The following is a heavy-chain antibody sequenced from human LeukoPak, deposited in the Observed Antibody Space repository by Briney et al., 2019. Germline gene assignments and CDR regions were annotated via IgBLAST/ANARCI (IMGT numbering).Heavy chain of an antibody. Sequence: PGGSLRLSCVASGFTFSSYWMHWFRQAPGKGLVWVSRINTDGTSTTYADSVKGRFTISRDNAKNTLYLQMNSLRAEDTAVYYCTRRTSVVPFDYWGQGTLVTVSS. V-gene: IGHV3-74*01. CDR3: TRRTSVVPFDY. CDR2: INTDGTST. J-gene: IGHJ4*02. CDR1: GFTFSSYW. D-gene: IGHD2-2*01.